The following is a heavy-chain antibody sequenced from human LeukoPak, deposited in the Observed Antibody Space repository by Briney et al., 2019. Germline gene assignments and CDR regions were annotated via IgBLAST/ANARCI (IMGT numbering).Heavy chain of an antibody. CDR1: GGSVNGYY. CDR2: IHYSGLT. CDR3: ARGSRRLADFHY. Sequence: SETLSLTCTVSGGSVNGYYWNWIRQAPGKGLEWIGFIHYSGLTVYSPSLQSRVSMSVDTSNNQFSLELSSVTAADTAVYYCARGSRRLADFHYWGQGTLVTVSS. D-gene: IGHD1-26*01. V-gene: IGHV4-59*04. J-gene: IGHJ4*02.